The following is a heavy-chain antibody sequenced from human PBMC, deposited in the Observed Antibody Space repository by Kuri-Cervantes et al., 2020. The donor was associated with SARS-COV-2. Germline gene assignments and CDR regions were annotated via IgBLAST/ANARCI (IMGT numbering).Heavy chain of an antibody. CDR2: INHSGST. CDR3: ASRRGKEYSSSLVPWNFDL. CDR1: GGSFSGYY. Sequence: GSLRLSCAVYGGSFSGYYWSWIRQPPGEGLEWIGEINHSGSTNYNPSLKSRVTISVDTSKNQFSLKLSSVTAADTAVYYCASRRGKEYSSSLVPWNFDLWGRGTLVTVSS. V-gene: IGHV4-34*01. J-gene: IGHJ2*01. D-gene: IGHD6-6*01.